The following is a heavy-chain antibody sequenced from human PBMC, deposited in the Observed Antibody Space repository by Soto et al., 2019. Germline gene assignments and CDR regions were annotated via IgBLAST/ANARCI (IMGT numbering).Heavy chain of an antibody. CDR2: ISYDGSNK. V-gene: IGHV3-30-3*01. CDR3: VREIDY. CDR1: GFTFSSYA. J-gene: IGHJ4*02. Sequence: GGSLRLSCAASGFTFSSYALHWVRQAPGKGLEWVAVISYDGSNKYYGDSVKGRFTISRDNSKNTLYLQMNSLRTEDTAVYYCVREIDYWGQGTLVTVSS.